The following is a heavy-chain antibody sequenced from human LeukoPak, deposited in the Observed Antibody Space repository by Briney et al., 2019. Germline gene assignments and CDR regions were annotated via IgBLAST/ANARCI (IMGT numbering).Heavy chain of an antibody. D-gene: IGHD2-2*01. J-gene: IGHJ6*02. CDR1: GFTFSSYA. CDR3: ARTRNNYYYYYGMDV. V-gene: IGHV3-30-3*01. Sequence: PGGSLRLSCAASGFTFSSYAMHWVRQAPGKGLEWVAVISYDGSNKYYADSVKGRFTISRDNSKNTLYLQMNSLRAEDTAVYYCARTRNNYYYYYGMDVWGQGTTVTVSS. CDR2: ISYDGSNK.